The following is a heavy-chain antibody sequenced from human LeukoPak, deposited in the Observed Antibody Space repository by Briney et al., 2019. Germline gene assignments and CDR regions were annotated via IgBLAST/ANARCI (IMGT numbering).Heavy chain of an antibody. CDR2: ISYDGSNK. D-gene: IGHD6-6*01. V-gene: IGHV3-30*01. CDR1: GLTFSSYA. Sequence: GGSLRHPCAASGLTFSSYAMHWLRQAPPKGLEWVAVISYDGSNKYYADSVKGRFTISRDNSKNTLYLQMNSLRAEDTAVYYCARDYPWSSSSSWEGELHYWGQGTLVTVSS. J-gene: IGHJ4*02. CDR3: ARDYPWSSSSSWEGELHY.